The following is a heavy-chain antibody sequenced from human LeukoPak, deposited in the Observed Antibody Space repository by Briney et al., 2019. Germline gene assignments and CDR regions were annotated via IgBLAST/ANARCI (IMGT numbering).Heavy chain of an antibody. J-gene: IGHJ4*02. Sequence: ASVKVSCKASGYTFTGYYMHWVRQAPGQGLEWMGWINPNSGGTNYAQKFQGRVTMTRDTSISTAYMELSRLRSDDTAVYYCARGWGRITSGGVIVNDYWGQGTLVTVSS. D-gene: IGHD3-16*02. V-gene: IGHV1-2*02. CDR3: ARGWGRITSGGVIVNDY. CDR2: INPNSGGT. CDR1: GYTFTGYY.